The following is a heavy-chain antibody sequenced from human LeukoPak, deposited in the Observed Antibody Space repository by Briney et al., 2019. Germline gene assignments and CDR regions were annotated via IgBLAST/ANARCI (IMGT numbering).Heavy chain of an antibody. D-gene: IGHD6-13*01. Sequence: SETLSLTCTVSGVSITTAANYWSWFRQHPEKGLEWVGYIYYSGTTYYSPSLMSRVFISSDTSRNQFSLKLSSVTAADTAVYYCARAFNAASGGLYHYGTDVWGQGIPVTVSS. CDR2: IYYSGTT. V-gene: IGHV4-31*03. CDR1: GVSITTAANY. CDR3: ARAFNAASGGLYHYGTDV. J-gene: IGHJ6*02.